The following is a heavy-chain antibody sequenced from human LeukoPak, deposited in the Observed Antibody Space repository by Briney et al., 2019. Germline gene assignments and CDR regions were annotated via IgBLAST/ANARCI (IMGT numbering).Heavy chain of an antibody. Sequence: GASVKVSCKASGYTFTGYYMHWVRQAPGQGLEWMGWINPNSGGTNYAQKFQGRVTMTRDTSISTAYMELSRLRSDDTAVYYCARGFEYYYYSSGFYLSAEYFQHWGQGTLVTVSS. CDR1: GYTFTGYY. J-gene: IGHJ1*01. CDR3: ARGFEYYYYSSGFYLSAEYFQH. V-gene: IGHV1-2*02. D-gene: IGHD3-22*01. CDR2: INPNSGGT.